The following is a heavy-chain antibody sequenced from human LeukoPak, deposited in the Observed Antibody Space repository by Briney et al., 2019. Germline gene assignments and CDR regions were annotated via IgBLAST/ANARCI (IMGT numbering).Heavy chain of an antibody. CDR3: ARGSGWYSSVGYFDY. CDR1: GYTFTGYY. CDR2: INPNSGGT. D-gene: IGHD6-19*01. V-gene: IGHV1-2*02. J-gene: IGHJ4*02. Sequence: GASVKLSCKASGYTFTGYYMHWVRQAPGQGLEWMGWINPNSGGTNYAQKFQGRVTMTRHTSFSTAYMELSRLRSDGTAVYYWARGSGWYSSVGYFDYWGQGTLVTVSS.